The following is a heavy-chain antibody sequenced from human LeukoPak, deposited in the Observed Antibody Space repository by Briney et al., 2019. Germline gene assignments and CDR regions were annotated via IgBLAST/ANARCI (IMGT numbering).Heavy chain of an antibody. CDR1: GGSISSSSYY. Sequence: SETLSLTCTVSGGSISSSSYYWGWIRQPPGKGLEWIGSIYYSGSTYYNPSLKSRVTISVDTSKNQFSLKLSSVTAADTAVYYCARLYSSSWDFYYYYMDVWGKGTTVTVSS. J-gene: IGHJ6*03. CDR2: IYYSGST. CDR3: ARLYSSSWDFYYYYMDV. V-gene: IGHV4-39*07. D-gene: IGHD6-13*01.